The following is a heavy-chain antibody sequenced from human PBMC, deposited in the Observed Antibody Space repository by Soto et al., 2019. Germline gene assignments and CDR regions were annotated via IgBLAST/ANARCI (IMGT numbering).Heavy chain of an antibody. Sequence: SETLSLTCTVSGGSISSHYLNWIRQPPGKGLEWIGYISNSGDTKFNPALKSRFTISVDTSXNQFYLKLRAVTAADTAVYFCGRDPYFGVVGVWGQGTKVT. CDR1: GGSISSHY. V-gene: IGHV4-59*11. CDR2: ISNSGDT. J-gene: IGHJ3*01. CDR3: GRDPYFGVVGV. D-gene: IGHD3-3*01.